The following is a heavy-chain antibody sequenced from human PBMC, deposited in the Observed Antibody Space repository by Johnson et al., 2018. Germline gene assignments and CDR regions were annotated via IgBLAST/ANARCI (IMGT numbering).Heavy chain of an antibody. CDR2: IYYSGST. CDR1: GGSISSYY. V-gene: IGHV4-59*01. CDR3: ARDVGDAVDYYYGMDV. Sequence: QVQLVESGPGLVKPSETLSLTCTVSGGSISSYYWSWIRQPPGKGLEWIGYIYYSGSTDYNLSLKSRVTISVDTSRNQFSLKLRSVTTADTAIYYCARDVGDAVDYYYGMDVWGQGTTVTVSS. D-gene: IGHD2-21*01. J-gene: IGHJ6*02.